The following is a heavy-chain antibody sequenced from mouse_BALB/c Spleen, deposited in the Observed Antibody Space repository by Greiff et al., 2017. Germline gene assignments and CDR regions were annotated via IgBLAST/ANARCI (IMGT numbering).Heavy chain of an antibody. J-gene: IGHJ4*01. D-gene: IGHD2-4*01. CDR1: GYTFTSYY. CDR2: INPSNGGT. V-gene: IGHV1S81*02. Sequence: VQLQESGAELVKPGASVKLSCKASGYTFTSYYMYWVKQRPGQGLEWIGEINPSNGGTNFNEKFKSKATLTVDKSSSTAYMQLSSLTSEDSAVYYCTRGYDYDDGGYAMDYWGQGTSVTVSS. CDR3: TRGYDYDDGGYAMDY.